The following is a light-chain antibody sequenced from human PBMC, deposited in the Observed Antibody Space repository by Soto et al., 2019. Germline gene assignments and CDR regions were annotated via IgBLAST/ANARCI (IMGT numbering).Light chain of an antibody. J-gene: IGKJ5*01. V-gene: IGKV1-39*01. CDR1: QSISNY. Sequence: DIPLTQSASSLSASVLDRVTPXWWASQSISNYVNWYQQKPGKAPNLLIHAASSLQSGVPPRFSGSGSGTDFTLTISSLQPEDFATYFCQQSYRNPITFGQGTRLEL. CDR2: AAS. CDR3: QQSYRNPIT.